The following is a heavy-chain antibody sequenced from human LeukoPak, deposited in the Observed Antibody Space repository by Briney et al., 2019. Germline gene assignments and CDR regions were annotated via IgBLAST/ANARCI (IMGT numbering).Heavy chain of an antibody. Sequence: VGSLRLSCAASGFTFSSYDMNWVRQAPGKGLEGISHISRTSNTIYYADSVKGRFTTSRDNAKNSLYLQLNSLRAEDTAVYFCARRKNDYGDFDYWGQGTLVTVSS. CDR2: ISRTSNTI. CDR1: GFTFSSYD. J-gene: IGHJ4*02. V-gene: IGHV3-48*01. CDR3: ARRKNDYGDFDY. D-gene: IGHD4-17*01.